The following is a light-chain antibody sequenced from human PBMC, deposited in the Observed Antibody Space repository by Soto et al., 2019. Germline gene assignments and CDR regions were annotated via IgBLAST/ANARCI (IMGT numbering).Light chain of an antibody. Sequence: EIVLTQTPLSLPVTPGKPASLSSRSSQSPFDRVDGNTYLDWYLQSPGQSPQLLIYTLSYRASGVPYRFSGTGSGTDFTLKISRLETDDIGVYYCMHRIEFPYTFGQGTKLEI. CDR3: MHRIEFPYT. CDR2: TLS. J-gene: IGKJ2*01. CDR1: QSPFDRVDGNTY. V-gene: IGKV2-40*01.